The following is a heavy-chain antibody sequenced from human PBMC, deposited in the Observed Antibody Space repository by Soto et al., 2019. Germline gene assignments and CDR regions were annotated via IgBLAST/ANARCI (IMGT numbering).Heavy chain of an antibody. D-gene: IGHD2-15*01. J-gene: IGHJ3*02. V-gene: IGHV1-8*01. Sequence: PSVTVSCMPSVYSFTRYDILWVRPPTGQGLEWMGWMNPNSGNTGYAQKFQGRVTMTRNTSISTAYMELSSLRSEDTAVYYCARERSGGSDDAFDIWGQGTMVTVS. CDR2: MNPNSGNT. CDR3: ARERSGGSDDAFDI. CDR1: VYSFTRYD.